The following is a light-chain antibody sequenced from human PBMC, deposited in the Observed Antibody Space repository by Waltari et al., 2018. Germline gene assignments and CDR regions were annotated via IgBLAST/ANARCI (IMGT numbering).Light chain of an antibody. CDR1: KLGVKY. CDR3: QAWDINTVV. Sequence: SFDLTQPPSVSVSPGQTASITCSGDKLGVKYTCWYQQKPGQSPVLVIFQDTKRPSGIPDRFSGSNSGNTATLTISGTQALDEADYYCQAWDINTVVFGGGTKLTVL. J-gene: IGLJ2*01. CDR2: QDT. V-gene: IGLV3-1*01.